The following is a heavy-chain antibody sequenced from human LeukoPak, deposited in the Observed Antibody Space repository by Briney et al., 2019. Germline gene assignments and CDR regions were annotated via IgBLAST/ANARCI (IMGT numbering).Heavy chain of an antibody. CDR2: IFGSGGSP. J-gene: IGHJ4*02. V-gene: IGHV3-23*01. CDR1: GFTFGGYA. D-gene: IGHD3-22*01. Sequence: GGSLRLSCEASGFTFGGYAMYWVRQGPGKGLEWVAGIFGSGGSPHYADSVKGRFTISRDNSKNTLYLQMNSLRAEDTAVYYCAKLLYYYDGSGYNTPPFFDYWGQGTLVTVSS. CDR3: AKLLYYYDGSGYNTPPFFDY.